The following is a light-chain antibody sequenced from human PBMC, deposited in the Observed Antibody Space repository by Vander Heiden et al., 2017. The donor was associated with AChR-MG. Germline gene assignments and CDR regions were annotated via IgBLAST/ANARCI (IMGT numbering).Light chain of an antibody. CDR3: QQYGTSSIT. V-gene: IGKV3-20*01. CDR1: ESVSSSY. CDR2: GAT. Sequence: VLTQSPGTLSLSPGERATLSCRASESVSSSYLAWYQQKPGQAPRRLMYGATSRATGIPDRFSGSGSGTDFTLTISRLEAEDFVVDYWQQYGTSSITFGQGTRLEIK. J-gene: IGKJ5*01.